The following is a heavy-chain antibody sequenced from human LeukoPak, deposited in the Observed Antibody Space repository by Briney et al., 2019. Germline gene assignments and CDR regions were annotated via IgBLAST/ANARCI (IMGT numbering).Heavy chain of an antibody. CDR1: GFTFSNYA. CDR3: AKGLWGAYYYGMDV. V-gene: IGHV3-23*01. CDR2: ISGSGATT. D-gene: IGHD3-16*01. Sequence: EGSLRLSCAASGFTFSNYAMSWVRQAPGKGLEWVSVISGSGATTDHADSVMGRFTISRGNSKNTLYLQLDSLRADDTAVYFCAKGLWGAYYYGMDVWGQGTTVTVSS. J-gene: IGHJ6*02.